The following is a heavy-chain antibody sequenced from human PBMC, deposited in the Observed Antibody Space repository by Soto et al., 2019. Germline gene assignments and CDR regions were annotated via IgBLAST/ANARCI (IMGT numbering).Heavy chain of an antibody. V-gene: IGHV1-8*01. CDR3: AVTYYYDSSNFYADAFDI. J-gene: IGHJ3*02. CDR2: MSPNNGNT. CDR1: GYTFTSYD. D-gene: IGHD3-22*01. Sequence: ASVKVSCKASGYTFTSYDINWVRRATGEGLEWVGRMSPNNGNTGYAQKFQGRVTMTRSTSMSTAYMELSSLRSEDTAVYYCAVTYYYDSSNFYADAFDIWGQGTMVTVSS.